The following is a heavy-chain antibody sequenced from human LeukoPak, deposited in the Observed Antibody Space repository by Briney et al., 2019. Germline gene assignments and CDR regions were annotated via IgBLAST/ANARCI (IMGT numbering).Heavy chain of an antibody. CDR2: IIPIFGTA. J-gene: IGHJ4*02. D-gene: IGHD3-22*01. Sequence: GSSVKVSCKASGGTFSSYAISWVRQAPGQGLEWMGGIIPIFGTANYAQKFQGRVTITADESTSTAYMELSSLRSEDTAVYYRARTDSSGYYTHPRTFDYWGQGTLVTVSS. CDR3: ARTDSSGYYTHPRTFDY. CDR1: GGTFSSYA. V-gene: IGHV1-69*01.